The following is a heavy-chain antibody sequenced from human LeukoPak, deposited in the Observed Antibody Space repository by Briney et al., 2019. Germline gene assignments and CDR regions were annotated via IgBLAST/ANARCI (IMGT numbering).Heavy chain of an antibody. D-gene: IGHD1-14*01. J-gene: IGHJ6*02. CDR2: IVVGSGNT. CDR3: AAEYMTRNYYYGMDV. CDR1: GFTFTSSA. Sequence: SVKVSCKASGFTFTSSAMQWVRQARGQRLEWIGWIVVGSGNTNYAQKFQERVTITRDMSTSTAYMELSSLRSEDTAVYYCAAEYMTRNYYYGMDVWGQGTTVTVSS. V-gene: IGHV1-58*02.